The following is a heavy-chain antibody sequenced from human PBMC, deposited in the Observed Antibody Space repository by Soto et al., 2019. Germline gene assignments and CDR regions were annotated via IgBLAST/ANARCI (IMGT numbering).Heavy chain of an antibody. Sequence: QDQLVQSAAEVKKPGASVKVSCRASGYIFDTYGIAWVRQAPGQGLEWMGWISPYKGDTDYAQNLQGRFTMTTDTSTSTAYMELRSLRSDDTAVYYCARGTRFDAFDIWGQGTMVTVSS. V-gene: IGHV1-18*01. J-gene: IGHJ3*02. CDR1: GYIFDTYG. CDR3: ARGTRFDAFDI. D-gene: IGHD1-1*01. CDR2: ISPYKGDT.